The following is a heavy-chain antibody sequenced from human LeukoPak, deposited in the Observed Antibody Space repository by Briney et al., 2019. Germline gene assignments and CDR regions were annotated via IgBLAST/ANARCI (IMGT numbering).Heavy chain of an antibody. Sequence: SETLSLTCTVSDDSVSSSRYYWTWIRQPAGKGLEWIGRIYSTGSTNYSPSLKSRVTMSVDKSKNQFSLNLSSVTAADTAVYYCARGIADPYSFDSWGQGTLVTVSS. CDR1: DDSVSSSRYY. D-gene: IGHD6-13*01. V-gene: IGHV4-61*10. CDR2: IYSTGST. J-gene: IGHJ4*02. CDR3: ARGIADPYSFDS.